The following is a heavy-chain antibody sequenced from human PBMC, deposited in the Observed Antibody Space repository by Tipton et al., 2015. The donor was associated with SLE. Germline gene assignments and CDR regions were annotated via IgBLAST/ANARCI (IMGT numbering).Heavy chain of an antibody. J-gene: IGHJ4*02. CDR3: ASFLWYNSGSFED. CDR2: IYNSGST. D-gene: IGHD6-19*01. Sequence: TLSLTCTVSGPSINNYYWTWIRQPAGGGLEWIGRIYNSGSTNYNPSLMSRVTMSVDTSKNQFSLRLRSATAADTAFYYCASFLWYNSGSFEDWGQGMLVTVSS. CDR1: GPSINNYY. V-gene: IGHV4-4*07.